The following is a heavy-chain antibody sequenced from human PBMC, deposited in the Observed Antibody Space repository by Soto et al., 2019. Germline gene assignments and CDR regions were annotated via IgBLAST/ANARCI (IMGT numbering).Heavy chain of an antibody. Sequence: QVQLVESGGGVVQPGRSLRLSCAASGFTFSSYAMHWVRQAPGKGLERVAVISYDGSNKYYADSVKGRFTISRDNSKNTLYLQMNSLRAEDTAVYYCARRHDYGDYVADFDIWGQGTMVTVSS. CDR3: ARRHDYGDYVADFDI. V-gene: IGHV3-30-3*01. D-gene: IGHD4-17*01. CDR1: GFTFSSYA. J-gene: IGHJ3*02. CDR2: ISYDGSNK.